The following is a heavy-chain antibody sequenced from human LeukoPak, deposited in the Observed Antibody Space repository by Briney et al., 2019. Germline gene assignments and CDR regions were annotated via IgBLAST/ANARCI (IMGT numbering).Heavy chain of an antibody. CDR3: ARLGSPIYYYYMDV. CDR1: GFTFSSYS. Sequence: PGGSLRLSCAASGFTFSSYSMNWVRQAPGKGLEWVSYISSSSTIYYADSVKGRFTISRDNAKNSLYLQMNSLRAEDTAVYYCARLGSPIYYYYMDVWGKGTTVTVSS. D-gene: IGHD3-10*01. J-gene: IGHJ6*03. CDR2: ISSSSTI. V-gene: IGHV3-48*01.